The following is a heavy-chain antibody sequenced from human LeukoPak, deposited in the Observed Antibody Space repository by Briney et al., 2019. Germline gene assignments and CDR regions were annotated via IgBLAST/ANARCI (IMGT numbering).Heavy chain of an antibody. Sequence: GGSLRLSCAASGFTFDDYAMHWVRQAPGKGLEWVSGISWNSGSIGYVDSVKGRFTISRDNAKDSLYLQMNSLRAEDTALYYCAKGVVPAARPIAFDIWGQGTMVTVSS. J-gene: IGHJ3*02. D-gene: IGHD2-2*01. CDR2: ISWNSGSI. V-gene: IGHV3-9*01. CDR1: GFTFDDYA. CDR3: AKGVVPAARPIAFDI.